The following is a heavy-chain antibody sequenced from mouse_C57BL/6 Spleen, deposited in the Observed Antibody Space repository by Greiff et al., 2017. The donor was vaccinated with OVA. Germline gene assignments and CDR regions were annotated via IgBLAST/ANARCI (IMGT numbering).Heavy chain of an antibody. V-gene: IGHV5-2*01. Sequence: EVKLVESGGGLVQPGESLKLSCESNEYEFPSHDMSWVRKTPEKRLELVAAINSDGGSTYYPDTMERRFIISRDNTKKTLYLKMSSLKSEDTALYNCARNDYYLDWFDYWGQGTLVTVSA. D-gene: IGHD2-3*01. CDR3: ARNDYYLDWFDY. CDR1: EYEFPSHD. J-gene: IGHJ3*01. CDR2: INSDGGST.